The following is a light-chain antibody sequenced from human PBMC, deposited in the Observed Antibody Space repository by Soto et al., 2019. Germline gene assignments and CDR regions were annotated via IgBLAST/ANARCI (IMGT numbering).Light chain of an antibody. CDR3: QQSFSTPWT. J-gene: IGKJ1*01. V-gene: IGKV1-39*01. CDR2: DAT. Sequence: DIHMTQSPSSLSASVGDRVTLTCRASQTISTFLNWYQHKPGKAPKLLIYDATNLYSGVPSRFSGSGSGTDFTPTISSLQPEDFATYSCQQSFSTPWTFGQGTKV. CDR1: QTISTF.